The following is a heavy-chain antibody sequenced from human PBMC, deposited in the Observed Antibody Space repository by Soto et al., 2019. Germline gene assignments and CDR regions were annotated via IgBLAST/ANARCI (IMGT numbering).Heavy chain of an antibody. V-gene: IGHV1-69*02. Sequence: QVQLVQSGAEVKKPGSSVKVSCKASGGTFSSYSISWVRQAPGQGLEWMGRIIPIVGIANYAQKFQGRVTIIADKSTSTAYMELSSLRSEDTAVYYCARVGYCSGGSCAPIVTWGQGTLVTVSS. J-gene: IGHJ5*02. CDR3: ARVGYCSGGSCAPIVT. CDR1: GGTFSSYS. CDR2: IIPIVGIA. D-gene: IGHD2-15*01.